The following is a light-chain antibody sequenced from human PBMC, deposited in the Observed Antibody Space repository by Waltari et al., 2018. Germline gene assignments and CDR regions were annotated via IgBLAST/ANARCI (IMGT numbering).Light chain of an antibody. CDR3: QQYYSIPLT. V-gene: IGKV4-1*01. CDR2: WAS. J-gene: IGKJ4*01. Sequence: DIVMTQSPDSLAVSLGERATINCKSSQSILYSSSNKNYLAWYQQKPGQPPKLLIYWASTRESGVPDRCSGSGSGTDFTLTISSLQAEDVAVYYCQQYYSIPLTFGGGTKVEIK. CDR1: QSILYSSSNKNY.